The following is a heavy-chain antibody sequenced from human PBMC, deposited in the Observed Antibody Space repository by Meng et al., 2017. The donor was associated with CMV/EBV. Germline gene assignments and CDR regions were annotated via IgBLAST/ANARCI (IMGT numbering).Heavy chain of an antibody. J-gene: IGHJ4*02. CDR3: ARGRGNPHYFDY. CDR2: IYYSDST. CDR1: GCCISRCSCD. V-gene: IGHV4-39*07. Sequence: HPQVADAGPGLATPSVTLSRPCTVCGCCISRCSCDWRWTRQPPGKGLEWIESIYYSDSTYYNPSLKSRVTISVDTSKLQFSLKLGAVTAADTAVYYCARGRGNPHYFDYWGQGTLVTVSS. D-gene: IGHD1-14*01.